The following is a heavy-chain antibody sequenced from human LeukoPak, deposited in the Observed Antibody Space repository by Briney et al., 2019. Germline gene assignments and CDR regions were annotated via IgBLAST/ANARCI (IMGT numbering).Heavy chain of an antibody. J-gene: IGHJ4*02. CDR1: GGSFSGYY. V-gene: IGHV4-34*01. D-gene: IGHD6-13*01. CDR3: ARSDPGIAAAVTN. Sequence: SETLSLTCAVYGGSFSGYYWSWIRQPPGKGLEWIGEINHSGSTNYNPSLKSRVTISVDTSKNQFSLKLSSVTAADTAVYYCARSDPGIAAAVTNWGQGTLVTVSS. CDR2: INHSGST.